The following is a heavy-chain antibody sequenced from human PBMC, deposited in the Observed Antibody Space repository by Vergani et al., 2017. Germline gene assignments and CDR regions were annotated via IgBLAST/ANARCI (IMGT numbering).Heavy chain of an antibody. Sequence: QVQLVQSGAEVKKSGASVKVSCKASGITFTGYYLHWVRQAPGQGLEWMGRINPNSGGTNYAQKFQGRVTMTRDASISTAYMELSSLRSDDSAVYYCARDLTTVVTRAAFDMWGQGTMVTVSS. D-gene: IGHD4-23*01. CDR1: GITFTGYY. CDR3: ARDLTTVVTRAAFDM. CDR2: INPNSGGT. J-gene: IGHJ3*02. V-gene: IGHV1-2*06.